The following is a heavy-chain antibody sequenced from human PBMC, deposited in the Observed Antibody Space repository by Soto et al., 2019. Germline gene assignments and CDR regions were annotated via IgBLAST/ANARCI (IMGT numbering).Heavy chain of an antibody. CDR2: TYYRSKWYN. CDR3: ARSGPGGYIDY. D-gene: IGHD3-22*01. Sequence: QTRSLNCAVSGGTVSSNNAAWNWIMQSPSRGLEWLGRTYYRSKWYNHYAVSVKSRITVNPDTSKNQFSLQLNSVTPEDTAVYYCARSGPGGYIDYWGQGTPVTVSS. CDR1: GGTVSSNNAA. V-gene: IGHV6-1*01. J-gene: IGHJ4*02.